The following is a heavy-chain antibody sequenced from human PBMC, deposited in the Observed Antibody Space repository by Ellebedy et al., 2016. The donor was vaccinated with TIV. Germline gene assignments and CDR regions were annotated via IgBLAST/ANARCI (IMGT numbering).Heavy chain of an antibody. Sequence: GESLKISXKYSGYNFASSWIGWVRQMPGKGLQWMGIIFPGDSETRYSPSFQGQVTLSADRSTFTAYLQWSSLRASDTAIYFCAKTVTTHPGRLWEWGQGALVTVSS. CDR3: AKTVTTHPGRLWE. CDR2: IFPGDSET. CDR1: GYNFASSW. J-gene: IGHJ4*02. D-gene: IGHD4-17*01. V-gene: IGHV5-51*01.